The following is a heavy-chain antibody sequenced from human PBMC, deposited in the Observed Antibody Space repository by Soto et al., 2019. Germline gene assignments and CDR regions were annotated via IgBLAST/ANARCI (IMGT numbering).Heavy chain of an antibody. Sequence: SETLSLTCAVYGGSFSGYYWSWIRQPPGKGLEWIGEINHSGSTNYNPSLKSRVTISVVTSKNQFSLKLSSVTAADTAVYYCARVRVRRWLQLSAFNIWGQGTMVTVSS. J-gene: IGHJ3*02. D-gene: IGHD5-12*01. CDR2: INHSGST. CDR3: ARVRVRRWLQLSAFNI. CDR1: GGSFSGYY. V-gene: IGHV4-34*01.